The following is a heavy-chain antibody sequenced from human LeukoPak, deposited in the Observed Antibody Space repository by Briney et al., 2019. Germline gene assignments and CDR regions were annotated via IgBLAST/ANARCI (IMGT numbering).Heavy chain of an antibody. CDR3: ARGRSAMRMDV. CDR1: GYTFSNYD. Sequence: ASVKVSCKASGYTFSNYDIKWVRQATGQGLEWMGWMNPSRGSTAYAQKFQGRVTITRNTSISTAYMELSTLRFEDTAVYYCARGRSAMRMDVWGKGTTVTVSS. CDR2: MNPSRGST. J-gene: IGHJ6*04. D-gene: IGHD2-2*01. V-gene: IGHV1-8*03.